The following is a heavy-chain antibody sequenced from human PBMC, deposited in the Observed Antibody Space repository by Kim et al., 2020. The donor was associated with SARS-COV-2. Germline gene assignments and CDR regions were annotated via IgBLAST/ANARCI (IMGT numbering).Heavy chain of an antibody. CDR3: ARGTSSWKGDNWFDP. D-gene: IGHD6-13*01. J-gene: IGHJ5*02. Sequence: AESVKGRFTISRDNAKNSLYLQMNSLRAEDTALYHCARGTSSWKGDNWFDPWGQGTLVTVSS. V-gene: IGHV3-20*01.